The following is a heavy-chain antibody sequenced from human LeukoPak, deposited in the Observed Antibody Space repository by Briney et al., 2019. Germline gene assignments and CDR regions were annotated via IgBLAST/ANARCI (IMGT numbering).Heavy chain of an antibody. CDR1: GYTFTGYY. CDR3: ARVVWLRSYFDY. D-gene: IGHD5-12*01. V-gene: IGHV1-2*02. J-gene: IGHJ4*02. CDR2: INPNSGGT. Sequence: ASVKVSCKASGYTFTGYYMHWVRQAPGQGLEWMGWINPNSGGTNYAQKFQGRVTMTRDTSISTVYMELSRLRSDDTAVYYCARVVWLRSYFDYWGQGTLVTVSS.